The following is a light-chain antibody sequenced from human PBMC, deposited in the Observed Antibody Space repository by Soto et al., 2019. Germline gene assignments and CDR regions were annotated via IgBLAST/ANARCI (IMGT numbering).Light chain of an antibody. V-gene: IGLV2-14*01. J-gene: IGLJ3*02. CDR2: EVS. CDR3: SSYTTTTRL. Sequence: QSALTQPASVSGSPGQSITISCTGTSSDIGSNNYVSWFQQRPGKAPTLIIYEVSNRPSGVSTHFSGSKSGNTASLTISGLLPEDEAAYYCSSYTTTTRLFGGGTQLTVL. CDR1: SSDIGSNNY.